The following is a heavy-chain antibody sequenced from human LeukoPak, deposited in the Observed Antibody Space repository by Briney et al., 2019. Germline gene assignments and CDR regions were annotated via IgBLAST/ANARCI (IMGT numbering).Heavy chain of an antibody. CDR1: GGSISSSSYY. V-gene: IGHV4-39*01. J-gene: IGHJ4*02. D-gene: IGHD6-13*01. Sequence: SETLSLTCTVSGGSISSSSYYWGWIRQPPGKGLEWIGSIYYSGSTYYNPSLKSRVTISVDTSKNQFSLKLSSVTAAETAVYYCARPLRGAAAGPDFDYWGQGTLVTVSS. CDR3: ARPLRGAAAGPDFDY. CDR2: IYYSGST.